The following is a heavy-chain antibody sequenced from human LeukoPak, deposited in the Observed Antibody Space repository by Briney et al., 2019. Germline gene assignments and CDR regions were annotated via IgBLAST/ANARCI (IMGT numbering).Heavy chain of an antibody. Sequence: GGSLRLSCAASGFTFSSYSMNWVRQAPGRGLEWVSSISTSSSYIYYADSVKGRFTISRDNAKNSLYLQMNSLRVEDTAVYYCAELGITMIGGVWGKGTTVTISS. J-gene: IGHJ6*04. V-gene: IGHV3-21*01. CDR2: ISTSSSYI. CDR3: AELGITMIGGV. D-gene: IGHD3-10*02. CDR1: GFTFSSYS.